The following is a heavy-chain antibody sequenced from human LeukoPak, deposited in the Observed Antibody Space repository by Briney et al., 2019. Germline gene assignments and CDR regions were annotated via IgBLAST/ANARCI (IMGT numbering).Heavy chain of an antibody. CDR2: IYYSGST. Sequence: PSETLSLTCTVSGGSISSGGYYWSWIRQHPGKGLEWIGYIYYSGSTYHNPSLKSRVTISVDTSKNQFSLKLSSVTAADTAVYYCARGRPLIVVVITTRWAFDIWGQGTMVTVSS. D-gene: IGHD3-22*01. J-gene: IGHJ3*02. CDR3: ARGRPLIVVVITTRWAFDI. V-gene: IGHV4-31*03. CDR1: GGSISSGGYY.